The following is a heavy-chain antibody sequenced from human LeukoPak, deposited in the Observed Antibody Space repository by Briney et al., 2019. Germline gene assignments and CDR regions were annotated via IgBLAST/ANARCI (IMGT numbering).Heavy chain of an antibody. CDR3: ARGGVVVPAAIHADYYYGMDV. J-gene: IGHJ6*02. CDR1: GYTFTSYD. CDR2: MNPNSGNT. V-gene: IGHV1-8*01. Sequence: ASVKVSCKASGYTFTSYDINWVRQATGQGLEWMGWMNPNSGNTGYAQRFQGRVTMTRNTSIRTAYMELSSLRSEDTAVYYCARGGVVVPAAIHADYYYGMDVWGQGTTVTVSS. D-gene: IGHD2-2*02.